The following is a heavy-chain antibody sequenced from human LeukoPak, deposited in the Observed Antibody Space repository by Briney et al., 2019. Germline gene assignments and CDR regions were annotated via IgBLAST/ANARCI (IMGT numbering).Heavy chain of an antibody. CDR1: GGTFSSYA. J-gene: IGHJ4*02. V-gene: IGHV1-69*04. D-gene: IGHD3-22*01. CDR2: IIPIFGIA. Sequence: SVKVSCKASGGTFSSYAISWVRQAPGQGLEWMGRIIPIFGIANYAQKFQGRVTITADKSTSTAYMELSSLRSEDTAVYYCASTDSSGHYKERFDYWGQGTLVTVSS. CDR3: ASTDSSGHYKERFDY.